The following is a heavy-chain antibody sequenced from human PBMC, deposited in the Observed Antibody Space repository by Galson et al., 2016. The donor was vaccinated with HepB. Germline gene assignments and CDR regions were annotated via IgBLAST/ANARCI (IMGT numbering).Heavy chain of an antibody. V-gene: IGHV3-74*01. CDR3: VRRYCSGGSCRFPFDP. CDR2: INSDGSST. D-gene: IGHD2-15*01. J-gene: IGHJ5*02. Sequence: SLRLSCAASEFTFRSYWMHWVRQAPGKGLVWVSGINSDGSSTNYADSVKGRFTISRDNAKNTLYLQMKSLRVEDTAVYNCVRRYCSGGSCRFPFDPWGQGTLVTVSS. CDR1: EFTFRSYW.